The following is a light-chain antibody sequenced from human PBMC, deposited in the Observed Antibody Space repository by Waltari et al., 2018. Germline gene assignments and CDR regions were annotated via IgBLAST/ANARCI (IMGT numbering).Light chain of an antibody. J-gene: IGKJ1*01. V-gene: IGKV3D-15*03. CDR1: QSISRD. CDR3: QQYNTWPPWT. CDR2: SAS. Sequence: EIVMTQSPATLSVSPGERATLSCRASQSISRDLVWYQQKPGQAPRLLSSSASMRATGVPFRFSGSGSGTEFTLTISNIQSEDFAVYYCQQYNTWPPWTFGQGTKVEF.